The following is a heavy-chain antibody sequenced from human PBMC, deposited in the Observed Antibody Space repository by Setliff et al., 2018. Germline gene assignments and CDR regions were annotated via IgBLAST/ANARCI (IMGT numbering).Heavy chain of an antibody. Sequence: SETLSLTCTVSGASISSDYWNWIRQPPGKGLEWLGYLFYSGSTNYNPSLKSRVTISIDTSKSQLSLNLSSVTAADTAVYYCARIAYGSGSYYFDYWGQGTLVTVSS. CDR1: GASISSDY. CDR2: LFYSGST. V-gene: IGHV4-59*08. CDR3: ARIAYGSGSYYFDY. J-gene: IGHJ4*02. D-gene: IGHD3-10*01.